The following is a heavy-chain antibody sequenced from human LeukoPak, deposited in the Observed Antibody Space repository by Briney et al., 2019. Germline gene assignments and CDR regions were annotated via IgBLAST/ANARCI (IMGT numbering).Heavy chain of an antibody. CDR1: GFTFDDYA. Sequence: RPGGSLRLSCAASGFTFDDYAMHWVRQAPGKGLELVSLISWDGGSTYYADSVKGRFTISRDNSKNSLYLQMNSLRAEDTALYYCSKDTSPHKGYYYYMDVWGKGTTVTVSS. CDR3: SKDTSPHKGYYYYMDV. V-gene: IGHV3-43D*03. CDR2: ISWDGGST. J-gene: IGHJ6*03.